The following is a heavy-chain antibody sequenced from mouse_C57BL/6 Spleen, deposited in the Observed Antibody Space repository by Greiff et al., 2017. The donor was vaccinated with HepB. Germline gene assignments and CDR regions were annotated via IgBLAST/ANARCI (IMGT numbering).Heavy chain of an antibody. V-gene: IGHV5-4*01. D-gene: IGHD4-1*01. CDR1: GFTFSSYA. CDR3: ARDKGPNGADY. Sequence: EVQVVESGGGLVKPGGSLKLSCAASGFTFSSYAMSWVRQTPEKRLEWVATISDGGSYTYYPDNVKGRFTISRDNAKNNLYLQMSHLKSEDTAMYYCARDKGPNGADYWGQGTTLTVSS. CDR2: ISDGGSYT. J-gene: IGHJ2*01.